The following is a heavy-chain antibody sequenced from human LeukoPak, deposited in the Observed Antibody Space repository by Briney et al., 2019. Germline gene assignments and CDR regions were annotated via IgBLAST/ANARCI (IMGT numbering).Heavy chain of an antibody. D-gene: IGHD6-6*01. CDR1: GGSFSSYY. CDR2: IYYSGST. Sequence: SETLSLTCTVSGGSFSSYYWSWIRQPPGKGLEWIGYIYYSGSTNYNPSLKSRLTISIATSKNQFSLKLSSVTSADTAVYYCARSGQLGYVNWFDPWGQGTLVTVSS. J-gene: IGHJ5*02. V-gene: IGHV4-59*01. CDR3: ARSGQLGYVNWFDP.